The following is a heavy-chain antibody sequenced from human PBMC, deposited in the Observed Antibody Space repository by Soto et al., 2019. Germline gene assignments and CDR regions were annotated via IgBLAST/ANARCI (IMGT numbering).Heavy chain of an antibody. D-gene: IGHD4-4*01. CDR2: ISYDGSNK. Sequence: QVQLVESGGGVVQPGRSLRLSCAASGFTFSSYAMHWVRQAPGKGLEWVAVISYDGSNKYSADSVKGRFTISRDNSKNTLYLQMNSLRLEDTAVYYCARPLWRDDYNWGYFDLWGRGTLVTVSS. CDR1: GFTFSSYA. J-gene: IGHJ2*01. V-gene: IGHV3-30-3*01. CDR3: ARPLWRDDYNWGYFDL.